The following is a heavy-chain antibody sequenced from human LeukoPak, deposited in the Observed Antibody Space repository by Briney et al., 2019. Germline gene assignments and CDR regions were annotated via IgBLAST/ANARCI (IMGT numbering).Heavy chain of an antibody. Sequence: GGSLRLSCEASGFTFSSYAMSWVRQAPGKGLEWVSAISGSGGSTYYADSVKGRFTISRDNSENTLYLQMNSLRAEDTAVYYCAEGATVTYFDYWGQGTLVTVSS. CDR2: ISGSGGST. CDR3: AEGATVTYFDY. J-gene: IGHJ4*02. V-gene: IGHV3-23*01. CDR1: GFTFSSYA. D-gene: IGHD4-17*01.